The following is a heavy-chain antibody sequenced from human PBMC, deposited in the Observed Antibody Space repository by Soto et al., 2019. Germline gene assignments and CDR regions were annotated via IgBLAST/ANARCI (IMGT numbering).Heavy chain of an antibody. J-gene: IGHJ4*02. CDR3: ARETVLRSGGWSYYFDF. D-gene: IGHD6-19*01. Sequence: EVQLVESGGGMVQPGGSLRVSCAASGFTLSSYSMHWVRQAPGKGLEWISYISGSGGTIYYADSVKGRFTISRDNAKNSLSGQMNSLRDEDTAVYFCARETVLRSGGWSYYFDFWGQGTRVTVSS. CDR1: GFTLSSYS. V-gene: IGHV3-48*02. CDR2: ISGSGGTI.